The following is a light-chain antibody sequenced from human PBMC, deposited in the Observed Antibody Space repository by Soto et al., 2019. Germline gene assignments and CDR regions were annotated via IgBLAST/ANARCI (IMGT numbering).Light chain of an antibody. CDR3: GTWDSSLSAYD. V-gene: IGLV1-51*02. J-gene: IGLJ1*01. Sequence: QSALTQPPSVSAAPGQKVTISCSGSSSNIGNNYVSWYQQLPGTAPKLLIYENNKRPSGIPDRFSGSKSGTSATLGITGHQTGDEADYYCGTWDSSLSAYDFGTGTKVTVL. CDR1: SSNIGNNY. CDR2: ENN.